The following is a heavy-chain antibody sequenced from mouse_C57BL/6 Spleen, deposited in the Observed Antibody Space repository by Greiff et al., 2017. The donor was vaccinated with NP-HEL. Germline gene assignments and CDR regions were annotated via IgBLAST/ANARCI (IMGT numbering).Heavy chain of an antibody. D-gene: IGHD1-1*01. CDR2: IYPGDGDT. CDR1: GYAFSSYW. V-gene: IGHV1-80*01. CDR3: ARGGGSSYTWFAY. J-gene: IGHJ3*01. Sequence: VKLVESGAELVKPGASVKISCKASGYAFSSYWMNWVKQRPGKGLEWIGQIYPGDGDTNYNGKFKGKATLTADKSSSTAYMQLSSLTSEDSAVYFCARGGGSSYTWFAYWGQGTLVTVSA.